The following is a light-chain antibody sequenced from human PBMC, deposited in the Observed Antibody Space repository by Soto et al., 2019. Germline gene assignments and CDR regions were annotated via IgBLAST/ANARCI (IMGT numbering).Light chain of an antibody. CDR1: QSVDTN. CDR2: GAS. J-gene: IGKJ2*01. Sequence: EVVMTQSPATLSVSPGDRATLSCRASQSVDTNVAWYQQKPGQAPRLLVYGASTRATGIPARFTGFGSGTDFTLTISCLQSDDFAVYYCQQYYNWPPYTFGQGTKLQIK. CDR3: QQYYNWPPYT. V-gene: IGKV3-15*01.